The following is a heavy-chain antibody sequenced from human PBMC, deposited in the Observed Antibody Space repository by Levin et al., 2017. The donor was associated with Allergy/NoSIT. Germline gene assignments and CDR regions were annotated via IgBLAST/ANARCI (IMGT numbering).Heavy chain of an antibody. J-gene: IGHJ3*01. CDR3: ARGASIVATTWYAFDF. CDR1: GDSISNTNW. Sequence: GSLRLSCAVSGDSISNTNWWSWVRQAPGKGLEWIGEIYRSGSTNYKPSLKSRVTMSIDKSKNQFSLKMSSMTAEDTAVYYCARGASIVATTWYAFDFWCQGTLVTVSS. D-gene: IGHD5-12*01. V-gene: IGHV4-4*02. CDR2: IYRSGST.